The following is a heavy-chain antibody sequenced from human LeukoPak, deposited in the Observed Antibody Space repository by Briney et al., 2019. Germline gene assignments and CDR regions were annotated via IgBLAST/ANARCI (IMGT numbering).Heavy chain of an antibody. V-gene: IGHV4-38-2*02. CDR2: INHSGST. CDR1: GYSISSGYY. D-gene: IGHD1-26*01. J-gene: IGHJ4*02. CDR3: ASLYSGSYYALDY. Sequence: PSETLSLTCTVSGYSISSGYYWSWIRQPPGKGLEWIGEINHSGSTNYNPSLKSRVTISVDTSKNQFSLKLSSVTAADTAVYYCASLYSGSYYALDYWGQGTLVTVSS.